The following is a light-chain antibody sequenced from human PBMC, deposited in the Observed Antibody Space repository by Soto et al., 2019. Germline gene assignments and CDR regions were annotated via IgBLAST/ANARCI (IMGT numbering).Light chain of an antibody. V-gene: IGKV4-1*01. J-gene: IGKJ1*01. CDR3: QQYYRPWT. CDR2: WSS. CDR1: QSVLYSSNNKNY. Sequence: DIVMTQSPDSLAVSLGERATINCKSSQSVLYSSNNKNYLAWYQQKPGQPPKLLIYWSSTRESRVPDRFSGSVSGTDFSLSISSLQAEDVAVYYCQQYYRPWTFGQGNKVEIK.